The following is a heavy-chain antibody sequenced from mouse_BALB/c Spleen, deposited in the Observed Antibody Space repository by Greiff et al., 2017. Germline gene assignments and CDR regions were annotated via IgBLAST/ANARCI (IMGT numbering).Heavy chain of an antibody. Sequence: VQGVESGPGLVAPSHSLSITCTVSGFSLTSYGVRWVRQPPGQGLEWLGVIWGEGGTNYHSALISRLGISTDNSKSQVFLKLNSLLTDDTAAYYCAEGGYDEPIDYGGQGTWDTVSS. D-gene: IGHD1-2*01. CDR1: GFSLTSYG. CDR2: IWGEGGT. CDR3: AEGGYDEPIDY. J-gene: IGHJ4*01. V-gene: IGHV2-3*01.